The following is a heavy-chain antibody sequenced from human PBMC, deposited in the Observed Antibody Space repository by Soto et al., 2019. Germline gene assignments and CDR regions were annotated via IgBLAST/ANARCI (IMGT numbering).Heavy chain of an antibody. V-gene: IGHV3-30-3*01. Sequence: QVQLVESGGGVVQPGRSLRLSCAASGFTFSSYAMHWVRQAPGKGLEWVAVISYDGSNKYYADSVKGRFTISRDNSKNTLYLQMSSLRAEDTAVYYCARARGVAVAGTRIDYWGQGTLVTVSS. CDR2: ISYDGSNK. CDR1: GFTFSSYA. J-gene: IGHJ4*02. CDR3: ARARGVAVAGTRIDY. D-gene: IGHD6-19*01.